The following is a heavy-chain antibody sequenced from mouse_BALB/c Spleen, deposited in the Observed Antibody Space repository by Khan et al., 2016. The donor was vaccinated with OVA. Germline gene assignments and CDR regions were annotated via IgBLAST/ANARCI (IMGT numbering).Heavy chain of an antibody. CDR3: SRSGYGTFAY. D-gene: IGHD2-1*01. CDR2: INPSNGGT. Sequence: QVQLKQSGAELVKPGASVRLSCKASGYTFTNYYLYWVKQRPGHGLEWIGDINPSNGGTNFNEKFKNKVTLTVDKSSSTAYMQLSSLTSGDSAVYYCSRSGYGTFAYWGQGTLVTVSA. J-gene: IGHJ3*01. V-gene: IGHV1S81*02. CDR1: GYTFTNYY.